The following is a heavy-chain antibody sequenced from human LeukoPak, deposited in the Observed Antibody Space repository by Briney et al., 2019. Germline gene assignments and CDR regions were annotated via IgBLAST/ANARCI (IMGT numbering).Heavy chain of an antibody. D-gene: IGHD3-10*01. V-gene: IGHV3-30*18. CDR1: GFTFSSYG. Sequence: GGSLRLSCAASGFTFSSYGMHWVRQAPGKGLEWVAVISYDGSNKYYADSVKGRFTISRDNSKNTLYLQMNSLRAEDTAVYYCAKDWEVTYYYGSGSYYEPLDYWGQGTLVTVSS. J-gene: IGHJ4*02. CDR3: AKDWEVTYYYGSGSYYEPLDY. CDR2: ISYDGSNK.